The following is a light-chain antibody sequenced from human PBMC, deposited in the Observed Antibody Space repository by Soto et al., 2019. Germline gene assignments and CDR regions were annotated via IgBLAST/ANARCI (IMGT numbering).Light chain of an antibody. CDR1: QSVGTS. J-gene: IGKJ4*01. Sequence: DILLTQSPATLSLSPGERATLSCRASQSVGTSLAWYQQRPGQAPRLLISDASNRATGVPVRFSGRGSGTDFTLSITSLEPEDSAIYYCQQSYSTPLTFGGGTKVEIK. V-gene: IGKV3-11*01. CDR2: DAS. CDR3: QQSYSTPLT.